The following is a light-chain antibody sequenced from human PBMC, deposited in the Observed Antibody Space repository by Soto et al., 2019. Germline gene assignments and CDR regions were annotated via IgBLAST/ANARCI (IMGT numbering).Light chain of an antibody. CDR3: SSYTSSSKGYV. V-gene: IGLV2-14*01. Sequence: QSALTQPASVSGSPGQSITISCTGTSSDVGGYNYVSWYQQHPGKAPKLMIYDVSNRPSGVSNRFSGSKSGNTASLTISGLQAEVEADYYCSSYTSSSKGYVFGTGTKVTVL. CDR2: DVS. J-gene: IGLJ1*01. CDR1: SSDVGGYNY.